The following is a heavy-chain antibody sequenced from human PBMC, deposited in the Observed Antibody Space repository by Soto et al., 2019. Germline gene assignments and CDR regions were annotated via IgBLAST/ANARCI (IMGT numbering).Heavy chain of an antibody. J-gene: IGHJ4*02. CDR3: AKYASSTWSLFDY. Sequence: PGGSLRLSCAASGLTFDSFGMTWVSQAPGKGLEWVSSISGSGTSTYYADSVKGRFTISRDNSKNTLYLQMNSLRAEDTALYYCAKYASSTWSLFDYWGQGTLVTVSS. CDR1: GLTFDSFG. CDR2: ISGSGTST. D-gene: IGHD6-13*01. V-gene: IGHV3-23*01.